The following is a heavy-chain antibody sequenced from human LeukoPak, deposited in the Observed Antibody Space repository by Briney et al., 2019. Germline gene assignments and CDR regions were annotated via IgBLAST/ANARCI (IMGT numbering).Heavy chain of an antibody. D-gene: IGHD5-12*01. CDR1: GGSFSGYY. J-gene: IGHJ6*02. CDR3: ARATISVIQLNYGMDV. V-gene: IGHV4-34*01. CDR2: INHSGST. Sequence: SETLSLTCAVYGGSFSGYYWSWIRQPPGKGLEWIGEINHSGSTNYNPSLKSRVTISVDTSKNQFSLKLSSVTAADTAVYYCARATISVIQLNYGMDVWGQGTTVTVSS.